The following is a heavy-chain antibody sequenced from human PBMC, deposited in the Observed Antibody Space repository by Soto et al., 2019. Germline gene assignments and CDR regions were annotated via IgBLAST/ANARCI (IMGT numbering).Heavy chain of an antibody. D-gene: IGHD1-26*01. CDR1: GYSFTSYW. V-gene: IGHV5-10-1*01. CDR2: IDPSDSYT. Sequence: PGESLKISCKGSGYSFTSYWISWVRQMPGKGLEWMGRIDPSDSYTNYSPSFQGHVTISADKSISTAYLQWSSLKASDTAMYYCARGPIVGATKGYYYYYGMDVWGQGTTVTVSS. CDR3: ARGPIVGATKGYYYYYGMDV. J-gene: IGHJ6*02.